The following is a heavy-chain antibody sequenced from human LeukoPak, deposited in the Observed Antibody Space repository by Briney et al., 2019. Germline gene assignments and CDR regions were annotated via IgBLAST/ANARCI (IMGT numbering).Heavy chain of an antibody. Sequence: TLSLTCAVSGGSTSRSGYSWSWIRQPPGKGLEWIGYIYYTGSTYYNPSLKSRLTISLDTSKNQFSLKLSSVTAADTAVYYCARGGDSSGYEGRFDPWGQGTLVTVSS. CDR2: IYYTGST. D-gene: IGHD3-22*01. J-gene: IGHJ5*02. V-gene: IGHV4-30-4*07. CDR1: GGSTSRSGYS. CDR3: ARGGDSSGYEGRFDP.